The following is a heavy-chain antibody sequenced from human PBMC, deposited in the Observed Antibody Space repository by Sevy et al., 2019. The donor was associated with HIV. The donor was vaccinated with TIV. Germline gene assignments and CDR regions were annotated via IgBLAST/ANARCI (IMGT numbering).Heavy chain of an antibody. Sequence: ASVKVSCKASGYTFTRYEINWVRQATGQGLEWMGWMNPNSGDTGSVQKFQGRVTKTRNTSISTAYMELRSLRSDDTGVYYCARAIGTTVVTPVDYWGQGTLVTVSS. D-gene: IGHD3-10*01. CDR1: GYTFTRYE. J-gene: IGHJ4*02. CDR2: MNPNSGDT. CDR3: ARAIGTTVVTPVDY. V-gene: IGHV1-8*01.